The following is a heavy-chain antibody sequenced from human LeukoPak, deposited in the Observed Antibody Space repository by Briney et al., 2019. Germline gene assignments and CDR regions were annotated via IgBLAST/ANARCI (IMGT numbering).Heavy chain of an antibody. D-gene: IGHD5-18*01. J-gene: IGHJ4*02. CDR3: AKDGEGFSYGSDS. Sequence: GGPLRLSCAASVFSFRHYVMSWVRQAPGKGLEWVSTMRESGGNRYYADSVKGRFTISRDDSTNTVFLHMTSLRAEDTAVYYCAKDGEGFSYGSDSWGQATLVTVSS. CDR1: VFSFRHYV. CDR2: MRESGGNR. V-gene: IGHV3-23*01.